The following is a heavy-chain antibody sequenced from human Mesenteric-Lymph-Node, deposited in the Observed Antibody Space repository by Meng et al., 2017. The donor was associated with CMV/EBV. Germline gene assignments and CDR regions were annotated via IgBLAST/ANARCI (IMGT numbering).Heavy chain of an antibody. D-gene: IGHD1-26*01. Sequence: ASVKVSCKASGYTFTSYDINWVRQAPGQGLEWMGWINPNSGGTNYAQKFQGRVTMTRDTSISTAYMELSSLRSEDTAVYYCARDRSPGSYWGHYYYGMDVWGQGTTVTVSS. J-gene: IGHJ6*02. V-gene: IGHV1-2*02. CDR3: ARDRSPGSYWGHYYYGMDV. CDR1: GYTFTSYD. CDR2: INPNSGGT.